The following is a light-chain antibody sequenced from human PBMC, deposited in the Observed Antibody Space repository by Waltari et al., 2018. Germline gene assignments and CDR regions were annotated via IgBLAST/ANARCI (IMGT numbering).Light chain of an antibody. V-gene: IGKV1-39*01. CDR3: QQSYSSLYT. J-gene: IGKJ2*01. Sequence: DIQMTQSPSSLSASVGDRVTITCRASQRISNFLNWYQQKPGKAPKLLIYAASSLQSGVPTRFSASGSGTDFTLTIGSLQPEDFATYFCQQSYSSLYTFGQGTKLEI. CDR1: QRISNF. CDR2: AAS.